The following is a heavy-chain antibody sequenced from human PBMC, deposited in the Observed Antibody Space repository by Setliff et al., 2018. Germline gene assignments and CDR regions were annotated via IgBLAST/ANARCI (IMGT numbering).Heavy chain of an antibody. V-gene: IGHV3-33*06. CDR3: AKNGFGVVALGVNNWFDP. CDR1: GFTFNNFA. D-gene: IGHD3-10*01. Sequence: PGGSLRLSCAASGFTFNNFAMHWVRQAPGKGLEWVAVIWYDGSNKYCADSVKGRFTISRDNSKNTLYLQMNSLRAEDTAVYYCAKNGFGVVALGVNNWFDPWGQGTLVTVSS. J-gene: IGHJ5*02. CDR2: IWYDGSNK.